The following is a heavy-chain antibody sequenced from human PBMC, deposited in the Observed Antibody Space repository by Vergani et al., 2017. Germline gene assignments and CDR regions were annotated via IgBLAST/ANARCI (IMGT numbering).Heavy chain of an antibody. CDR3: AKDPAFVRVVVTPSYFDY. D-gene: IGHD3-22*01. CDR1: GFALNRHA. V-gene: IGHV3-30*18. J-gene: IGHJ4*02. Sequence: QVQLVESGGGVVQPGTSLRLSCVVSGFALNRHAMYWVRQAPGKGLEWVAVISFDGSNKNYVDSVKGRFTISRDDSKNTLYLQMNSLRAEDTAVYYCAKDPAFVRVVVTPSYFDYWGQGTLVTVSS. CDR2: ISFDGSNK.